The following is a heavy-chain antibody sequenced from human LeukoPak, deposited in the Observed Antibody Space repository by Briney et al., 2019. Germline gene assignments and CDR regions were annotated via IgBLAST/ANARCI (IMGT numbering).Heavy chain of an antibody. Sequence: GGSLRLSCAASGFTFSSYWMHWVRQAPGKGLVWVSRINSDGSYTNYADSVKGRFTISRYNAKNTLYLQMNSLRAEDTAVYYCATLGTMVRGVIMVYWGQGTLVTVSS. CDR3: ATLGTMVRGVIMVY. D-gene: IGHD3-10*01. J-gene: IGHJ4*02. CDR1: GFTFSSYW. V-gene: IGHV3-74*01. CDR2: INSDGSYT.